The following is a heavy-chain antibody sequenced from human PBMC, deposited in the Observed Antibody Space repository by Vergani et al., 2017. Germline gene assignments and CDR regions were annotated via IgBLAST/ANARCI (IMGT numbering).Heavy chain of an antibody. Sequence: EVQLVESGGGLVQPGGSLRLSCVSSGFTFSSYWMSWVRQAPGKGPEWVANIEQDGFEKYYLGSVKGRFTISRDNAKNSLYVQMKSLRVEDSAVYYCAGVRTYYYDSNGKAGLDTFDLWGHGTMVIVSS. V-gene: IGHV3-7*01. CDR1: GFTFSSYW. D-gene: IGHD3-22*01. CDR3: AGVRTYYYDSNGKAGLDTFDL. J-gene: IGHJ3*01. CDR2: IEQDGFEK.